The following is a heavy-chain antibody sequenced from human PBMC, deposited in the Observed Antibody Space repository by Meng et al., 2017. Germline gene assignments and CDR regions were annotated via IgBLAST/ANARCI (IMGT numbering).Heavy chain of an antibody. J-gene: IGHJ4*02. V-gene: IGHV1-2*06. CDR1: GYTFTGYY. CDR2: INPNSGGT. Sequence: VQSGGEVKKPGASVKVSCKASGYTFTGYYMHWVRQAPGQGLEWMGRINPNSGGTNYAQKFQGRVTMTRDTSISTAYMELSRLRSDDTAVYYCARDYREYCSGGSCYYFDYWGQGTLVTVSS. D-gene: IGHD2-15*01. CDR3: ARDYREYCSGGSCYYFDY.